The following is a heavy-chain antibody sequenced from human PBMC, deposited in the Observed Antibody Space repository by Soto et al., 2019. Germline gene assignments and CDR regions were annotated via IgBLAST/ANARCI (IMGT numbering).Heavy chain of an antibody. V-gene: IGHV1-18*04. CDR1: GYTFTKYG. CDR2: IGVYNGKT. D-gene: IGHD2-2*02. CDR3: SRARYCTSPSCYNHYYYGMDI. J-gene: IGHJ6*02. Sequence: QEQLVQSGGEVKKPGASVRVSCKASGYTFTKYGITWVRQAPGQGLEWMGWIGVYNGKTNYARKRQGRFLMTADTSARTAYMALRSLRSDDTAVYYCSRARYCTSPSCYNHYYYGMDIWGQGTTVSVSS.